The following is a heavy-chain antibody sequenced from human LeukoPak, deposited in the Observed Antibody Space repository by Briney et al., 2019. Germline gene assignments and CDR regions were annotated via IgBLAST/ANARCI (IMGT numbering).Heavy chain of an antibody. Sequence: PGGSLRLSCAASGFTFDDYAFHWVRQAPGNGLQWVSLISGDGGSTYYADSVKGRFTISRDNSKNSPYLQMNSLRTEDTALYYCAKGIIVAPFDYWGQGTLVTVSS. CDR1: GFTFDDYA. CDR3: AKGIIVAPFDY. D-gene: IGHD5-12*01. V-gene: IGHV3-43*02. CDR2: ISGDGGST. J-gene: IGHJ4*02.